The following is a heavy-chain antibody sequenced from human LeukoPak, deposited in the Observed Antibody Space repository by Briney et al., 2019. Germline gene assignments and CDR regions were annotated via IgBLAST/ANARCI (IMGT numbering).Heavy chain of an antibody. CDR2: IYYSGST. CDR3: ARGYCSSTICFQYFHH. Sequence: SETLSLTCTVSGGSISYNYWSWIRQPPGKGLEWIGYIYYSGSTNYNPSLKSRVSISVDTSKNQISLKLNSVTAADTAVYYCARGYCSSTICFQYFHHWGQGTLVTVSS. CDR1: GGSISYNY. J-gene: IGHJ1*01. D-gene: IGHD2-2*01. V-gene: IGHV4-59*01.